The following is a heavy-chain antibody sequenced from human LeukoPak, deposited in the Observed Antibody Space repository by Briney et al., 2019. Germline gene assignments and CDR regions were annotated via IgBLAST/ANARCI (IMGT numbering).Heavy chain of an antibody. CDR3: AKSRLTPWGYYFDS. D-gene: IGHD1-26*01. Sequence: PSETLSLTCTVSSGSISSSSYYWGWIRQPPGKGLEWIVSIYYGGSTYYNPSLKSRLTISVDAPKNQFSLKLSSVTAPDTAVYYCAKSRLTPWGYYFDSWGQGTLVTVSS. J-gene: IGHJ4*02. CDR2: IYYGGST. V-gene: IGHV4-39*01. CDR1: SGSISSSSYY.